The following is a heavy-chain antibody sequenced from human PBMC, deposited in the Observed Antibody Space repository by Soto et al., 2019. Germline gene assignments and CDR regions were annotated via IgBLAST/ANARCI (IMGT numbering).Heavy chain of an antibody. CDR3: AGYMVRGVHSWFDP. CDR1: GGSISSGGYY. V-gene: IGHV4-31*03. D-gene: IGHD3-10*01. CDR2: IYYSGST. Sequence: QVQLQESGPGLVKPSQTLSLTCTVSGGSISSGGYYWSWIRQHPGKGLEWIGYIYYSGSTYYNPSLKSRVTISVDTSKNQFSLKLSSVTAADTAVYYCAGYMVRGVHSWFDPWGQGTLVTVSS. J-gene: IGHJ5*02.